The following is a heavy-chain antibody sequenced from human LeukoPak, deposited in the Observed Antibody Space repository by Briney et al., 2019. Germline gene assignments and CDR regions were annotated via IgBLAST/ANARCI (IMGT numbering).Heavy chain of an antibody. J-gene: IGHJ4*02. Sequence: GGSLRLSCAASGFTLSSYSMNWVRQAPGKGLEWVSSISSSSSYIYYADSVKGRFTISRDNAKNSLYLQMNSLRAEDTAVYYCARDSSGWYYFDYWGQGTLVTVSS. CDR1: GFTLSSYS. V-gene: IGHV3-21*01. CDR2: ISSSSSYI. D-gene: IGHD6-19*01. CDR3: ARDSSGWYYFDY.